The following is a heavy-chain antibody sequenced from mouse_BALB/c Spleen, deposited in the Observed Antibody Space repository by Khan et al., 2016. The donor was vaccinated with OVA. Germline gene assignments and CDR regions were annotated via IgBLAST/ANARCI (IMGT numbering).Heavy chain of an antibody. D-gene: IGHD1-1*01. J-gene: IGHJ4*01. V-gene: IGHV3-2*02. CDR1: GYSITSDYA. CDR2: ISYSGTT. Sequence: DVQLQESGPGLVKPSQSLSLTCTVTGYSITSDYAWNWIRQFPGNKLEWMGYISYSGTTSYNPSLKSRISITRDTSKNQFFLKLNSVTSEDTATYYCARQNYYGYAMDYWGQGTSVTVSS. CDR3: ARQNYYGYAMDY.